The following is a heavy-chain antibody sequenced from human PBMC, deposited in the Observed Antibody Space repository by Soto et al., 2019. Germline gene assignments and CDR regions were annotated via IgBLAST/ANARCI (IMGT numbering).Heavy chain of an antibody. J-gene: IGHJ4*02. CDR2: IDPDDSYT. CDR1: GYSFADYW. V-gene: IGHV5-10-1*01. CDR3: ARQRGPFDY. D-gene: IGHD3-10*01. Sequence: SLKISCKGSGYSFADYWINWVRQMPGKGLEWMGRIDPDDSYTIYSPSFQGHVTISADRSIGTAYLQWSSLKASDTAIYYCARQRGPFDYWGQGTLVTVSS.